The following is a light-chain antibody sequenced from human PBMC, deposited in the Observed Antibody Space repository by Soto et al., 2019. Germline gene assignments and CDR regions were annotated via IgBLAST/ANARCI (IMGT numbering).Light chain of an antibody. CDR1: SSDVGGYDY. J-gene: IGLJ1*01. V-gene: IGLV2-14*01. CDR2: EVS. CDR3: SSYTSTSTYV. Sequence: QSVLTQPPSASGSPGESVSISCTGTSSDVGGYDYVSWYQQHPGKAPKLIIYEVSHRPSGVSNRFSGSKSGNTASLTISGLQAEDEADYYCSSYTSTSTYVFGTGTKVTVL.